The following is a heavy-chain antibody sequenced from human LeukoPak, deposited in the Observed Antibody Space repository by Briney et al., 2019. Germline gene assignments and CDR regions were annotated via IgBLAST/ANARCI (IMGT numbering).Heavy chain of an antibody. D-gene: IGHD3-10*01. CDR3: ARTPLRGATFFTSYPNWFDT. CDR2: IYYSGST. J-gene: IGHJ5*02. Sequence: SSETLSLTCTVSGGSISSSSYYWGWIRQPPGKGLEWIGSIYYSGSTYYNPSLKSRVTISVDTSKNQFSLKLSSVTAADTAVYYCARTPLRGATFFTSYPNWFDTWGQGTLVTVSS. CDR1: GGSISSSSYY. V-gene: IGHV4-39*01.